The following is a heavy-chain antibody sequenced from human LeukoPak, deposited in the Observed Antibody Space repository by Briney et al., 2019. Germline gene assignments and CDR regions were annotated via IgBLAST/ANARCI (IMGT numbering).Heavy chain of an antibody. V-gene: IGHV3-30*03. Sequence: GGSLRLSCAASGFTFSSYGMHWVRQAPGKGLEWVAVISYDGSNKYYADSVKGRFTISRDNSKNTLYLQMNSLRAEDTAVYYCARGETYYYDLGAFDIWGQGTMVTVSS. J-gene: IGHJ3*02. CDR3: ARGETYYYDLGAFDI. D-gene: IGHD3-22*01. CDR1: GFTFSSYG. CDR2: ISYDGSNK.